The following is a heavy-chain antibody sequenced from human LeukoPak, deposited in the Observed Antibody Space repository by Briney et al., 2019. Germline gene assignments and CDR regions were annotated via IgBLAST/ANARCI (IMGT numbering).Heavy chain of an antibody. V-gene: IGHV3-23*01. D-gene: IGHD4-17*01. CDR2: ISGSDGNT. J-gene: IGHJ4*02. CDR1: GFTFSKYA. Sequence: GGSLRLSCAVSGFTFSKYAMSWVRQAPGKGLEWVSAISGSDGNTFYADSVKGRFTISRDNSKNTLSLQMNNLRAEDTALYYCAKDSSVPYGITDWGQGTLVTVSS. CDR3: AKDSSVPYGITD.